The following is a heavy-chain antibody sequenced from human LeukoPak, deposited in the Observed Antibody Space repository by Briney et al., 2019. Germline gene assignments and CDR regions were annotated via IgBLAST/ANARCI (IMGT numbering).Heavy chain of an antibody. CDR3: ARGWLAFDAFVI. D-gene: IGHD6-19*01. V-gene: IGHV4-59*01. Sequence: SETLSLTCSVSGGSISSYYWSWIRQPPGKGLEWIGYIYYSGSTNYNPSLKSRVTISVDTSKNQFSLKLSSVTAADTAVYYCARGWLAFDAFVIWGQGTMVTVSP. J-gene: IGHJ3*02. CDR1: GGSISSYY. CDR2: IYYSGST.